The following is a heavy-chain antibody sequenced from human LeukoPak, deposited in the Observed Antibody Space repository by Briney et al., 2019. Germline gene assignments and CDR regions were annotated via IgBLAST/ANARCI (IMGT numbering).Heavy chain of an antibody. D-gene: IGHD3-16*02. J-gene: IGHJ4*02. V-gene: IGHV1-2*02. CDR1: GYTFTAYY. Sequence: GASVKVSCKASGYTFTAYYMHWVRQAPGQGLEWMGWIYPNGGGTDSAQKFQGRVTMTRDTSISTAYMELSRLRSDDTAVYYCTRALRLGELSSNYYWGQGTLVTVSS. CDR3: TRALRLGELSSNYY. CDR2: IYPNGGGT.